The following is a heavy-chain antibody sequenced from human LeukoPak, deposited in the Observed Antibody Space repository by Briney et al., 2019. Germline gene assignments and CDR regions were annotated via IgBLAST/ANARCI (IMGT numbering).Heavy chain of an antibody. V-gene: IGHV4-39*01. Sequence: PSETLSLTCTVSGGSITSKTYYWAWIRQPPGKGLEWIGNIYYNGRTYYTPSLKSRLTISVDASKNQFSLKLSSVAAADTAVYYCARTPPPDFYDSSGYYYEGGDYWGQGTLVTVSS. D-gene: IGHD3-22*01. CDR1: GGSITSKTYY. CDR3: ARTPPPDFYDSSGYYYEGGDY. CDR2: IYYNGRT. J-gene: IGHJ4*02.